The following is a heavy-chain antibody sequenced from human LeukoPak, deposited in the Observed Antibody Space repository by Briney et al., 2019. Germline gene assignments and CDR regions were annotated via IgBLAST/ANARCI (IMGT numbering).Heavy chain of an antibody. CDR1: GFTFSSYW. Sequence: GGSLRLSCAASGFTFSSYWMSWVRQAPGKGLEWVANIKQDGSEKYYVDSVKGRFAISRDNAKNSLYLQMNSLRAEDTAVYYCARDYIAAAGTCDYWGQGTLVTVSS. J-gene: IGHJ4*02. D-gene: IGHD6-13*01. V-gene: IGHV3-7*01. CDR2: IKQDGSEK. CDR3: ARDYIAAAGTCDY.